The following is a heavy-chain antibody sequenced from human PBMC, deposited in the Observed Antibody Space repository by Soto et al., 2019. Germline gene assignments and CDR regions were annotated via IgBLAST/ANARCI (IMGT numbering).Heavy chain of an antibody. CDR3: NTYDPPLRY. V-gene: IGHV3-73*02. CDR1: GFTFSGSA. CDR2: IRSKANRYAT. D-gene: IGHD3-22*01. Sequence: EVQLVESGGGLVQPGGSLKLSCAASGFTFSGSAMHWVRQASGKGLEWVGRIRSKANRYATAYAASVKGRFTISRDDSKTTSYLQMNSLKTEATAVYYCNTYDPPLRYCGQGTLFTVAS. J-gene: IGHJ1*01.